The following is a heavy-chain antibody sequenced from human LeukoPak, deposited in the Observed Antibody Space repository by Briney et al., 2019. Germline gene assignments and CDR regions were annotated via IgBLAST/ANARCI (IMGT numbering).Heavy chain of an antibody. CDR1: GYTFTSYY. CDR2: INHSGGST. Sequence: GASVKVSCKASGYTFTSYYMHWVRQAPGQGLEWMGIINHSGGSTSYAQKFQGRVTMTRDTSTSTVYMELSSLRSEDTAVYYCARDPGRVSGRDWFDPWGQGTLVTVSS. CDR3: ARDPGRVSGRDWFDP. J-gene: IGHJ5*02. D-gene: IGHD6-25*01. V-gene: IGHV1-46*01.